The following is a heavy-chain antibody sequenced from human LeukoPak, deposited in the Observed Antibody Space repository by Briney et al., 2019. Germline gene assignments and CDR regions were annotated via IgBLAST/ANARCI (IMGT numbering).Heavy chain of an antibody. V-gene: IGHV3-30*18. Sequence: GGSLRLSCAASGFTFSSYGMHWVRQAPGKGLEWVAVISYDGSNKYYADSVKGQFTISRDNSKNTLYLQMNSLRAEDTAVYYCAKESGTAMVISYYGMDVWGKGTTVTVSS. D-gene: IGHD5-18*01. CDR3: AKESGTAMVISYYGMDV. CDR2: ISYDGSNK. CDR1: GFTFSSYG. J-gene: IGHJ6*04.